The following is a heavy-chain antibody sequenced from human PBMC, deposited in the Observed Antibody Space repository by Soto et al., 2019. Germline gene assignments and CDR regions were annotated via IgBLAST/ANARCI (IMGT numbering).Heavy chain of an antibody. CDR2: INHSGST. Sequence: SETLSLTCAVYGGSFSGYYWSWIRQPPGKGLEWIGEINHSGSTNYNPSLKSRVTISVDTSKNQFSLKLSSVTAADTAVYYCARGRYYYDSSGYYLTVRRYYNCMD. J-gene: IGHJ6*01. D-gene: IGHD3-22*01. CDR3: ARGRYYYDSSGYYLTVRRYYNCMD. V-gene: IGHV4-34*01. CDR1: GGSFSGYY.